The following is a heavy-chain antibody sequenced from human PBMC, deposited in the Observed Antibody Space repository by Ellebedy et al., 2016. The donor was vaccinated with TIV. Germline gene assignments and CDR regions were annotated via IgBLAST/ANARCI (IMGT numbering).Heavy chain of an antibody. CDR3: ARAVGGSYYGYYYGMDV. V-gene: IGHV3-48*02. CDR1: GFTFSSYS. D-gene: IGHD1-26*01. CDR2: ISSSSSTI. J-gene: IGHJ6*02. Sequence: GESLKISCAASGFTFSSYSMNWVRQAPGKGLEWVSYISSSSSTIYYADSVKGRFTISRDNAKNSLYLQMNSLRDEDTAVYYCARAVGGSYYGYYYGMDVWGQGTTVTVSS.